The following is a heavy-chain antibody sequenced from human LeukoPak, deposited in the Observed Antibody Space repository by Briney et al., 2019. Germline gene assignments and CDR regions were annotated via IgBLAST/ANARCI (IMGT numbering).Heavy chain of an antibody. Sequence: GSSEKVSCKASGYTYIPSGISWVRQAPGHGVEWMGWISTYNGNTRYAQKLQGRVTMNTNTSTNTDYIELRSPGTDDTAVYYCARDVVPRAGIVYEGNYYYYYYMDVWGKGTTVTVSS. V-gene: IGHV1-18*01. CDR1: GYTYIPSG. CDR3: ARDVVPRAGIVYEGNYYYYYYMDV. CDR2: ISTYNGNT. J-gene: IGHJ6*03. D-gene: IGHD2/OR15-2a*01.